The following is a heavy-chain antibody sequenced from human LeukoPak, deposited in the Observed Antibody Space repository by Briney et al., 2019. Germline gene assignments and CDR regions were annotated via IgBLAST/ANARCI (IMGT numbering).Heavy chain of an antibody. CDR1: GGSISSYY. V-gene: IGHV4-59*04. CDR2: IYYTGTT. D-gene: IGHD2-15*01. CDR3: ARQSYCSGGSCYSGY. Sequence: SETLSLTCTVSGGSISSYYWSWIRQPPGKGLEWIGNIYYTGTTYYNPSLNSRVTISVDTSKNQFSLKLSSVTAADTAVYYCARQSYCSGGSCYSGYWGQGTLVTVSS. J-gene: IGHJ4*02.